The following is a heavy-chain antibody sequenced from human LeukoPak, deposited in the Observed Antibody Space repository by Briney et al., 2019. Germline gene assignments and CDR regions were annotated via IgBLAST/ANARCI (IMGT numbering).Heavy chain of an antibody. J-gene: IGHJ6*02. Sequence: GGSLRLSCAASGFTFSSYAMHRVRQAPGKGLEWVAVISYDGSNKYYADSVKGRFTVSRDNSKNTLYLQMNSLRAEDTAVYYCARDVEMATTYYYYGMDVWGQGTTVTVSS. CDR1: GFTFSSYA. CDR3: ARDVEMATTYYYYGMDV. CDR2: ISYDGSNK. D-gene: IGHD5-24*01. V-gene: IGHV3-30-3*01.